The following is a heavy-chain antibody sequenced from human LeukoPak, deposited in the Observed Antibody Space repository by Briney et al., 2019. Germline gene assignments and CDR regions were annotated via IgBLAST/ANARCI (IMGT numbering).Heavy chain of an antibody. Sequence: PSETLSLTCAVHGGSSSVYFCSWIRQSPGKGLEWIGEINGGGKTDYNPSLKSRVTMSVDTSKNQFSLRLTPVTAADTAIYYCARRPYGLIRGIGGPTGHWFEAWGQGTLVSVSS. CDR1: GGSSSVYF. J-gene: IGHJ5*02. D-gene: IGHD3-16*01. V-gene: IGHV4-34*01. CDR2: INGGGKT. CDR3: ARRPYGLIRGIGGPTGHWFEA.